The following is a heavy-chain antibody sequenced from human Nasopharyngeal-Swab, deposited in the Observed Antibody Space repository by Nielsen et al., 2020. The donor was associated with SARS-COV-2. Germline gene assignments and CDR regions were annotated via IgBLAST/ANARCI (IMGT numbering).Heavy chain of an antibody. J-gene: IGHJ3*02. V-gene: IGHV4-4*02. CDR3: ARDGSAAGAMSAFDI. D-gene: IGHD6-13*01. CDR1: GGSVSSANW. Sequence: SETLSLTCTVSGGSVSSANWWSWVRQPPGKGLEWIGDMCHSGSTAYNPSLKSRVTISVDKSKNQLSLKVFSVTAADTGVYYCARDGSAAGAMSAFDIWGQGTMVTVSS. CDR2: MCHSGST.